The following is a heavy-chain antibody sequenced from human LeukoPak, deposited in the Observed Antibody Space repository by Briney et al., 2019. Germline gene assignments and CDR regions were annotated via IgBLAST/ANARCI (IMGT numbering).Heavy chain of an antibody. CDR1: GGSFSGYY. CDR3: ARDEQGYSYGLFDY. Sequence: SETLSLTCAVYGGSFSGYYWSWIRQPPGKGLEWIGEINHSGSTNYNPSLKSRVTISVDTSKNQFSLKLSSVTAADTAVYYCARDEQGYSYGLFDYWGQGTLVTVSS. D-gene: IGHD5-18*01. J-gene: IGHJ4*02. CDR2: INHSGST. V-gene: IGHV4-34*01.